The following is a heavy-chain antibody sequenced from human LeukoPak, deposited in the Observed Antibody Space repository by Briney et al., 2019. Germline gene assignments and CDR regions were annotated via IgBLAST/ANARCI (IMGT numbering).Heavy chain of an antibody. J-gene: IGHJ4*02. Sequence: SETLSLTCTVPGGSISSYYWSWIRQPAGKGLEWIGRIFTSGSTNYNPSLKSRVTISLDTSKNHFYLKLDSVTAAATAVYYCAREGPSVYFDYWGQGTLVTVSS. CDR2: IFTSGST. V-gene: IGHV4-4*07. CDR1: GGSISSYY. CDR3: AREGPSVYFDY.